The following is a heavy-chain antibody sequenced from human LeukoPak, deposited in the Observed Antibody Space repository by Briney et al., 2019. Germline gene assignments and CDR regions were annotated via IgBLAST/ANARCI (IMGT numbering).Heavy chain of an antibody. D-gene: IGHD5-18*01. Sequence: PGGSLRLSCAASGFSFSSYWMSWVRQAPGKGLEWVANIKQDGSDKYSVDSVKGRFTISRDNAKNSLYLQMNSLRAEDTAVYYCASGGYSYGYLDYWGQGTLVTVSS. V-gene: IGHV3-7*03. J-gene: IGHJ4*02. CDR3: ASGGYSYGYLDY. CDR1: GFSFSSYW. CDR2: IKQDGSDK.